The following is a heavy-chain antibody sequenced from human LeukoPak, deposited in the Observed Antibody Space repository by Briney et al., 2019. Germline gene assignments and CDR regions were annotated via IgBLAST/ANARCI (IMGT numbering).Heavy chain of an antibody. Sequence: GGSLRLSCAASGFAFSSYAMSWVRQAPGKGLEWVSAISGSGGSTYYADSVKGRFTISRDNSKNTLYLQMNSLRAEDTAVYYCAKVQWLVYVYFDYWGQGTLVTVSS. CDR3: AKVQWLVYVYFDY. V-gene: IGHV3-23*01. D-gene: IGHD6-19*01. J-gene: IGHJ4*02. CDR1: GFAFSSYA. CDR2: ISGSGGST.